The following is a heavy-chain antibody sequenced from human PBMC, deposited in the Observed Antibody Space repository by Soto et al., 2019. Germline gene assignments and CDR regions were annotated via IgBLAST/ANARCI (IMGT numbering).Heavy chain of an antibody. V-gene: IGHV3-7*03. CDR1: GFTFSSYW. J-gene: IGHJ4*02. D-gene: IGHD1-26*01. Sequence: GGSLRLSCAASGFTFSSYWMSWVRQAPGKGLEWVANIKQDGSEKYYVDSVKGRFTISRDNSKNTLYLQMNSLRAEDTAVYYCAKGYSGSYLLPFDYWGQGTLVTVSS. CDR3: AKGYSGSYLLPFDY. CDR2: IKQDGSEK.